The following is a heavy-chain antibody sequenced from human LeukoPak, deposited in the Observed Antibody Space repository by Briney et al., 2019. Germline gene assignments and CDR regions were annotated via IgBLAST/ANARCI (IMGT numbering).Heavy chain of an antibody. CDR1: GGSISSSSW. CDR2: IYHSGST. V-gene: IGHV4-4*02. Sequence: PSGTLSLTCGVSGGSISSSSWWTWVRQPPGKGLEWIGEIYHSGSTHYSPSLKSRVTMSVDKSKNQFSLKLTSVTAADTAMYYCARWGYYYDGSGLDYWGQGTLVTVSS. J-gene: IGHJ4*02. CDR3: ARWGYYYDGSGLDY. D-gene: IGHD3-22*01.